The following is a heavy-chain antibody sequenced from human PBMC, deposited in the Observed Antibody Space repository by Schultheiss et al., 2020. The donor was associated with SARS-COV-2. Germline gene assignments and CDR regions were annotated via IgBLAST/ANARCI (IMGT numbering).Heavy chain of an antibody. V-gene: IGHV5-51*01. D-gene: IGHD2-2*03. CDR1: GYSFTSYW. CDR3: ARHSLDIVVVPAALSPAEYSYYYYYGMDV. Sequence: GGSLRLSCKGSGYSFTSYWIGWVRQMPGKGLEWMGIIYPGDSDTRYSPSFQGQVTISADKSISTAYLQWSSLKASDTAMYYCARHSLDIVVVPAALSPAEYSYYYYYGMDVWGQGTTVTVSS. CDR2: IYPGDSDT. J-gene: IGHJ6*02.